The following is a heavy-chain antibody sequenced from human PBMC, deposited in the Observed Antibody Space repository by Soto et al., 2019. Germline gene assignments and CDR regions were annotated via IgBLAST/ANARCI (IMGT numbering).Heavy chain of an antibody. CDR1: EFTVTRNH. V-gene: IGHV3-53*01. D-gene: IGHD1-1*01. J-gene: IGHJ6*02. CDR3: VSLATEGGMDV. Sequence: EVQLVESGGGLIQPGGSLRLSCAASEFTVTRNHMTWVRQAPGKGLEWVSIVYKDGSTSSADSVAGRLTASRDNSRNKMYVKMNIIRAGDTAVYYCVSLATEGGMDVWGQGTTVTVSS. CDR2: VYKDGST.